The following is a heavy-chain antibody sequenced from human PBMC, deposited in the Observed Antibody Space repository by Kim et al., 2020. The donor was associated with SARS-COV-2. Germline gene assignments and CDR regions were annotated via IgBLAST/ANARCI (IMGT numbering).Heavy chain of an antibody. D-gene: IGHD2-2*01. CDR2: IYHSGST. CDR1: GYSISSGYY. V-gene: IGHV4-38-2*02. J-gene: IGHJ5*02. CDR3: ARDLLVVGCSSTSCYGWFDP. Sequence: SETLSHTCTVSGYSISSGYYWGWIRQPPGKGLEWIGSIYHSGSTYYNPSLKSRVTISVDTSKNQFSLKLSSVTAADTAVYYCARDLLVVGCSSTSCYGWFDPWGQGTLVTVSS.